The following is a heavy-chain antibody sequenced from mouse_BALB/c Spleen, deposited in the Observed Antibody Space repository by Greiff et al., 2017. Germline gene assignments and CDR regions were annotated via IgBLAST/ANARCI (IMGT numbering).Heavy chain of an antibody. V-gene: IGHV2-5-1*01. CDR2: IWRGGST. Sequence: QVQLKESGPSLVQPSQSLSITCTVSGFSLTSYGVHWVRQSPGKGLEWLGVIWRGGSTDYNAAFMSRLSITKDNSKSQVFFKMNSLQADDTAIYYCAKNYRYDVSYFDYWGQGTTLTVSS. CDR3: AKNYRYDVSYFDY. D-gene: IGHD2-14*01. J-gene: IGHJ2*01. CDR1: GFSLTSYG.